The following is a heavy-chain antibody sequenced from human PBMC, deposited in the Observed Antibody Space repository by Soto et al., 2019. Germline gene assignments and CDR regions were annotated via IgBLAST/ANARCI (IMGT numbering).Heavy chain of an antibody. Sequence: PSETLSLTCIVSGGTISGYYWTWIRQPAGKGLEWIGRIYSSGNTKYNPSLQSRVTMSLDTSNNQFSLRLTSVTAADTAVYYCARGRRFSDWFDPWGQGTLVTV. CDR1: GGTISGYY. V-gene: IGHV4-4*07. CDR3: ARGRRFSDWFDP. J-gene: IGHJ5*02. CDR2: IYSSGNT. D-gene: IGHD3-3*01.